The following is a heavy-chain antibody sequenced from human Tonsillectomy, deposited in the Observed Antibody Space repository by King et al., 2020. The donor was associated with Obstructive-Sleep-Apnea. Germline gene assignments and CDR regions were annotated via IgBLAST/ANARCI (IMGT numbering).Heavy chain of an antibody. J-gene: IGHJ5*02. D-gene: IGHD6-19*01. CDR3: ARGETPSSSAWYNWFDP. CDR2: INTNTGNP. V-gene: IGHV7-4-1*02. CDR1: GYILSTYG. Sequence: QLVQSGSELKKPGASVKVSCKASGYILSTYGMNWVRQAPGQGLEWMGWINTNTGNPTYAQAFTGRFVFSLDTSVSTAYLQISSLKAEDTAVYYCARGETPSSSAWYNWFDPWGQGTLVTVS.